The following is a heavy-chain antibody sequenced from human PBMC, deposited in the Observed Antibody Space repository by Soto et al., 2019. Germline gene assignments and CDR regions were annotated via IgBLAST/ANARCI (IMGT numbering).Heavy chain of an antibody. CDR1: GGSISSSSYY. J-gene: IGHJ4*02. CDR2: IYYSGST. Sequence: SETLSLTCTVSGGSISSSSYYWGWIRQPPGKGLEWIGSIYYSGSTYYNPSLKSRVTISVDTSKNQFSLKLSSVTAADTAVYYCARVPAGSSFDYWGQGTLVTVSS. CDR3: ARVPAGSSFDY. V-gene: IGHV4-39*01. D-gene: IGHD6-13*01.